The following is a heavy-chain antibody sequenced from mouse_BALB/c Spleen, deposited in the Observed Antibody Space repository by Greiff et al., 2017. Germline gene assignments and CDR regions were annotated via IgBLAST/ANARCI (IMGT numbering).Heavy chain of an antibody. J-gene: IGHJ4*01. CDR3: GKILYDDYNPYAMDY. V-gene: IGHV1-37*01. CDR2: INPYNGDT. D-gene: IGHD2-3*01. CDR1: GYSFTGYF. Sequence: EVMLVESGPELVKPGASVKISCKASGYSFTGYFMNWVKQSHGKSLEWIGRINPYNGDTFYNQKFKGKATLTVDKSSSTAHMELLSLTSEDSAVYYCGKILYDDYNPYAMDYWGQGTSVTVSS.